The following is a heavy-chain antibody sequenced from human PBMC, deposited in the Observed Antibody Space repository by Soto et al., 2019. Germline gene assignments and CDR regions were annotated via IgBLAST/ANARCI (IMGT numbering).Heavy chain of an antibody. V-gene: IGHV4-30-2*01. CDR1: GGSVNSGGYS. CDR2: ISPSGSP. CDR3: ARGVLA. D-gene: IGHD2-8*01. Sequence: SETLSLTCAVSGGSVNSGGYSWSWIRQPPGKGLEWIGFISPSGSPAYNPSLKSRVTISVDRSNNQISLELSSVTAADTAVYYCARGVLAWGPGTLVTVSS. J-gene: IGHJ5*02.